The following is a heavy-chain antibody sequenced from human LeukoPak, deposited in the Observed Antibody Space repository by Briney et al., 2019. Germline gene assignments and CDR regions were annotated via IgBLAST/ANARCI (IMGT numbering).Heavy chain of an antibody. V-gene: IGHV4-34*01. J-gene: IGHJ5*02. Sequence: SETLSLTCAVYGGSFSGYYWSWIRQPPGKGLEWIGEINHSGSTNYNPSLKSRVTISVDTSKNQFSLKLSSVTAADTAVYYCARPNSSSSRGWFDPWGQGTLVTVSS. CDR2: INHSGST. CDR3: ARPNSSSSRGWFDP. CDR1: GGSFSGYY. D-gene: IGHD6-6*01.